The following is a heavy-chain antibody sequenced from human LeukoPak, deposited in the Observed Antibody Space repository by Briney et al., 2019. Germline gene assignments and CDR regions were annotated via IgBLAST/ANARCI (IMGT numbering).Heavy chain of an antibody. D-gene: IGHD2-2*02. CDR3: ARARIVVVPAAIAGRGYSGYVDY. CDR1: GGSFSGYY. J-gene: IGHJ4*02. CDR2: INQSGST. Sequence: PSETLSLTCAVYGGSFSGYYWSWIRQPPGKGLEWIGEINQSGSTNYNPSLKSRVTISVDTSKNQFSLKLSSVTAADTAVYYCARARIVVVPAAIAGRGYSGYVDYWGQGTLVTVSS. V-gene: IGHV4-34*01.